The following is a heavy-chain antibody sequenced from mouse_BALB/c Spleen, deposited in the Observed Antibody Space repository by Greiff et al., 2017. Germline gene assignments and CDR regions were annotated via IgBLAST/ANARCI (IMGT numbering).Heavy chain of an antibody. CDR1: GFTFSSYA. CDR3: ARDRYDERFAY. J-gene: IGHJ3*01. Sequence: EVKLVESGGGLVKPGGSLKLSCAASGFTFSSYAMSWVRQSPEKRLEWVAEISSGGSYTYYPDTVTGRFTISRDNAKNTLYLEMSSLRSEDTAMYYCARDRYDERFAYRGQGTLVTVSA. D-gene: IGHD2-14*01. V-gene: IGHV5-9-4*01. CDR2: ISSGGSYT.